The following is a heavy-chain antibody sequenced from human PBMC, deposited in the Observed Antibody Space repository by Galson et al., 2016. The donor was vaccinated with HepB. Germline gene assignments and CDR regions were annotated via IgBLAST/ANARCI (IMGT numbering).Heavy chain of an antibody. CDR1: GYTFTSYA. CDR2: INAGNGNT. J-gene: IGHJ4*02. CDR3: ARADGFNTPFFDS. Sequence: SVKVSCKASGYTFTSYAMHWVRQAPGQRLEWMGWINAGNGNTKYSQKFQGRVTITRDTSASTAYMELSSLRSEDTAVYYCARADGFNTPFFDSWGQGTLVTVSS. V-gene: IGHV1-3*01. D-gene: IGHD5-24*01.